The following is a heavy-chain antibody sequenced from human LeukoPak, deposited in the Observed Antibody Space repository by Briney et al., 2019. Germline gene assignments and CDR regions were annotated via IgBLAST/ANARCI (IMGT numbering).Heavy chain of an antibody. D-gene: IGHD3-10*02. Sequence: TGGSLGLSCAAPGFTFSSYEMNWVRKAPGKGLEWVSYISSSGSTIYYADSVKGRFTISRDNAKNSLYLQMNSLRAEDTAVYYCAELGITMIGGVWGKGTTVTISS. CDR2: ISSSGSTI. CDR1: GFTFSSYE. CDR3: AELGITMIGGV. J-gene: IGHJ6*04. V-gene: IGHV3-48*03.